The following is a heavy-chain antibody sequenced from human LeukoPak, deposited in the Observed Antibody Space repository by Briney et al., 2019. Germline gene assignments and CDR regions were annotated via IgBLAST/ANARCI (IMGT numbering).Heavy chain of an antibody. D-gene: IGHD1-26*01. V-gene: IGHV3-21*01. Sequence: PGGSLRLSCAASGFTFSSYSMNWVRQAPGKGLEWVSSISSSSSYIYYADSVKGRFTISRDNAKNSLYLQMNSLRAEDTAVYYCAREAGIVGALFDYWAREPWSPSPQ. CDR2: ISSSSSYI. CDR1: GFTFSSYS. J-gene: IGHJ4*02. CDR3: AREAGIVGALFDY.